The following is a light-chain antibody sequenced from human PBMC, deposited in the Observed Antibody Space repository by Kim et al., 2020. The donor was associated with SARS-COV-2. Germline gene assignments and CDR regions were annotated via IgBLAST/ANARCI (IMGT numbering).Light chain of an antibody. CDR1: QCIPNY. CDR3: QQYADAPLT. CDR2: ASS. Sequence: VTITCRALQCIPNYFALYQQTPPIVPILLIYASSTLQSVAPSRFSGTSSTTHFTLTICSLQPEDVATYYCQQYADAPLTFGGGTNVDIK. V-gene: IGKV1-27*01. J-gene: IGKJ4*01.